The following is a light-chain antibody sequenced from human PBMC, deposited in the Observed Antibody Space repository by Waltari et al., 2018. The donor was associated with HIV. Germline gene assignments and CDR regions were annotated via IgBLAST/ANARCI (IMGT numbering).Light chain of an antibody. CDR2: DVN. CDR1: AGDIGRYNY. V-gene: IGLV2-14*03. CDR3: ASYTVNSTGV. J-gene: IGLJ1*01. Sequence: QPASVSASPGQSVAISCSGGAGDIGRYNYVSWYQQHPDKTPRLILFDVNNRPSGISDRFSGSKSGTTASLTISTVQTDDEADYYCASYTVNSTGVFGTGTKLTVL.